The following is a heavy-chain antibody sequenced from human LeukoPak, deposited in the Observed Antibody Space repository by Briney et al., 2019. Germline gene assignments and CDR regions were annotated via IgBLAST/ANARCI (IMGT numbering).Heavy chain of an antibody. Sequence: GGSLRLSCAASGFIFSSHWMSWVRQAPGKGLEWVANINLDGNDKNYVDSVKGRFTISRDNAKNSLYLQMNSLRAEDTAMYYCVRSGSYFSKWGQGTLITVSS. CDR2: INLDGNDK. V-gene: IGHV3-7*01. D-gene: IGHD1-26*01. CDR3: VRSGSYFSK. J-gene: IGHJ4*02. CDR1: GFIFSSHW.